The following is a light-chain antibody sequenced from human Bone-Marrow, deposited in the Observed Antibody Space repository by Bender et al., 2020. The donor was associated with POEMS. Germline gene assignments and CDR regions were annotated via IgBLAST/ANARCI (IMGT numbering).Light chain of an antibody. CDR1: SSDVGSYNL. J-gene: IGLJ3*02. V-gene: IGLV2-23*01. CDR3: CSYAPSSTSIWV. CDR2: EGS. Sequence: QSAMTQPASVSGSPGQSITISCTGTSSDVGSYNLVSWYQQHPGKVPKLMIYEGSERPSGVSNRFSGSKSGNTASLTISGLQAEDEADYYCCSYAPSSTSIWVFGGGTKLTVL.